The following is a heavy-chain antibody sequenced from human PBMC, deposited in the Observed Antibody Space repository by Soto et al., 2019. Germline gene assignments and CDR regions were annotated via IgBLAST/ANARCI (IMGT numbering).Heavy chain of an antibody. D-gene: IGHD4-17*01. V-gene: IGHV3-23*01. CDR3: ARGQDYGDYAVYYFDY. J-gene: IGHJ4*02. Sequence: EVQLLESGGGLVQPGGSLRLSCAASGFTFSSYAMSWVRQAPGKGLEWVSAISGSGGSTYYADSVKGRFIISRDNSKNTLYLQMNSLRAEDTAVYYCARGQDYGDYAVYYFDYWGQGTLVTVSS. CDR1: GFTFSSYA. CDR2: ISGSGGST.